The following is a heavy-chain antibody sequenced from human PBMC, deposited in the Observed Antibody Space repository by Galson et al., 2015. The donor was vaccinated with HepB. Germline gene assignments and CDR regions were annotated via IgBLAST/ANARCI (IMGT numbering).Heavy chain of an antibody. CDR2: ISSSSSYI. CDR3: ARGVWNDELSELALFDP. V-gene: IGHV3-21*01. CDR1: GFTFSSYG. J-gene: IGHJ5*02. D-gene: IGHD1-1*01. Sequence: SLRLSCAASGFTFSSYGMNWVRQAPGKGLEWVSSISSSSSYIYYADSVKGRFTISRDNAKNSLYLQMNSLRAEDTAVYYCARGVWNDELSELALFDPLGQGTLVTVSS.